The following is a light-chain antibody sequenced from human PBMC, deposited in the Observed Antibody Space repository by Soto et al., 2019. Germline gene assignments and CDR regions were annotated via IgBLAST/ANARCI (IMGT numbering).Light chain of an antibody. V-gene: IGKV3D-20*02. CDR1: QIVSSNF. CDR3: QQRSNWPIT. J-gene: IGKJ5*01. Sequence: ETVLTQSPGTLSLSPGERATLSCRASQIVSSNFLAWYQQKPGQAPRLLIYGASSRAAGIPDRFSGSGSGTDFTLTISSLEPEDFAVYYCQQRSNWPITFGQGTRLEIK. CDR2: GAS.